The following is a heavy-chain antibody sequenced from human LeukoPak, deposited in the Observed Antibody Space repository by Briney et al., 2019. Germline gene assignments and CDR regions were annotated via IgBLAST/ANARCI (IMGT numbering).Heavy chain of an antibody. Sequence: SETLSLTCTVSGGSISSYYWSWIRQPPGKGLEWIGSIYYSGSTYYSPSLKSRVTISVDTSKNQFSLKLSSVTAADTAVYYCARGYNYGSGRVYYYSYMDVWGKGTTVTVSS. D-gene: IGHD5-18*01. J-gene: IGHJ6*03. CDR1: GGSISSYY. CDR2: IYYSGST. CDR3: ARGYNYGSGRVYYYSYMDV. V-gene: IGHV4-59*05.